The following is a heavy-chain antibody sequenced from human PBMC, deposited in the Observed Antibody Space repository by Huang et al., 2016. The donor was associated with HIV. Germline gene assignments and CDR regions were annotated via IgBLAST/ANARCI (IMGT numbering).Heavy chain of an antibody. V-gene: IGHV3-30*02. D-gene: IGHD3-22*01. J-gene: IGHJ3*02. CDR3: AKDFYDRSGQQYLGAFDI. CDR2: IRHDGSKK. Sequence: QVQLVESGGGVVQPGGSLRLSCETSKFRFSEYGMHWVRQAPGKGLEWVTFIRHDGSKKYYADSGKGRFSVSRDNSKNTLYLQMDSLRDEDTALYLCAKDFYDRSGQQYLGAFDIWGQGTMVTVS. CDR1: KFRFSEYG.